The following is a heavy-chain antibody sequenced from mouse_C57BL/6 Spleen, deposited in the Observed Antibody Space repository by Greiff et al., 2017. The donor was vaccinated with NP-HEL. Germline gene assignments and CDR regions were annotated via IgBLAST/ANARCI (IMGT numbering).Heavy chain of an antibody. CDR2: ISSGSSTI. CDR3: ARICYDGYPWFAY. D-gene: IGHD2-3*01. J-gene: IGHJ3*01. V-gene: IGHV5-17*01. Sequence: DVKLVESGGGLVKPGGSLKLSCAASGFTFSDYGMHWVRQAPEKGLEWVAYISSGSSTIYYADTVKGRFTISRDNAKNTLFLQMTSLRSEDTAMYYCARICYDGYPWFAYWGQGTLVTVSA. CDR1: GFTFSDYG.